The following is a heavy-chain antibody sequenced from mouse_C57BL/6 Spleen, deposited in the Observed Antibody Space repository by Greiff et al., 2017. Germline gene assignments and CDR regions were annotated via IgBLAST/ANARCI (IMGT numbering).Heavy chain of an antibody. V-gene: IGHV1-53*01. CDR1: GYTFTSYW. Sequence: QVQLKQPGTELVKPGASVKLSCKASGYTFTSYWMHWVKQRPGQGLEWIGNINPSNGGTNYNEKFKSKATLTVDKSSSTAYMQLSSLTSEDSAVYYCARWITTVVARDYWGQGTTLTVSS. CDR3: ARWITTVVARDY. CDR2: INPSNGGT. J-gene: IGHJ2*01. D-gene: IGHD1-1*01.